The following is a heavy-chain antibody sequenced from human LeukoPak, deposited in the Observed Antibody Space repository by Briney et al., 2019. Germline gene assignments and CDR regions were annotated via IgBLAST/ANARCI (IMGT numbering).Heavy chain of an antibody. D-gene: IGHD3/OR15-3a*01. J-gene: IGHJ4*02. Sequence: PGGSLRLSCVASGFTFSSNAMSWVRQAPGKGLEWVSAISGSGVTTYYADYVKGRFTISRDSSKNTLFLQMNSLRVEDTAVYYCAKDRTRSDFWGQGTLVTVSS. CDR1: GFTFSSNA. CDR2: ISGSGVTT. V-gene: IGHV3-23*01. CDR3: AKDRTRSDF.